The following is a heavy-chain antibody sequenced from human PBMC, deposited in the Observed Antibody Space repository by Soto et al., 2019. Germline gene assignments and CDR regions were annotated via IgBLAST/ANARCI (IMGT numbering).Heavy chain of an antibody. D-gene: IGHD6-19*01. Sequence: QVQLQESGPGLVKPSETLSLACTVSGDSISPNYWSWIRQPPGKTLEWIGFIYYSGFTNYNPSVQSRVTISVATSKNQIPLKLSYVTAADTAVYYCARHSPVAGSRTFFYWGQGTLVTVFS. CDR2: IYYSGFT. J-gene: IGHJ4*02. CDR1: GDSISPNY. V-gene: IGHV4-59*08. CDR3: ARHSPVAGSRTFFY.